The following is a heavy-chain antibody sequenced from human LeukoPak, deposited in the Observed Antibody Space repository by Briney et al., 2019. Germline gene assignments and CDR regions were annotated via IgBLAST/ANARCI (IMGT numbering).Heavy chain of an antibody. CDR2: ISSSSSTI. Sequence: PGGSLRLSCAASGFTFSSYSMNWVRQAPGKGLEWVSYISSSSSTIYYADSVKGRFTISRDNAKNSLYLQMNSLRAEDTAVYYCARDGWELPAFDYYYYMDVWGKGTTVTVSS. D-gene: IGHD1-26*01. CDR3: ARDGWELPAFDYYYYMDV. CDR1: GFTFSSYS. J-gene: IGHJ6*03. V-gene: IGHV3-48*01.